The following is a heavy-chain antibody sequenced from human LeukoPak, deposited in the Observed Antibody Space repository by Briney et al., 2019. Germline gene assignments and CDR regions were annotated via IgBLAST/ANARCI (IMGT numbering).Heavy chain of an antibody. J-gene: IGHJ4*02. V-gene: IGHV3-30*18. CDR2: ISYDGSNK. Sequence: GGSLRLSCAASGFTFSSYGMHWVRQASGKGLEWVAVISYDGSNKYYADSVKGRFTISRDNSKNTLYLQMNSLRAEDTAVYYCAKALIFGELLYWGQGTLVTVSS. CDR1: GFTFSSYG. CDR3: AKALIFGELLY. D-gene: IGHD3-10*01.